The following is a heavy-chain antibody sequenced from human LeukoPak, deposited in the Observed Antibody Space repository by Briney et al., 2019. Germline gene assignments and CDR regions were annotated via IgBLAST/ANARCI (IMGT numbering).Heavy chain of an antibody. CDR2: IYDSGST. CDR3: VRHLGCRSINCPDDGFDM. V-gene: IGHV4-39*01. J-gene: IGHJ3*02. D-gene: IGHD2-2*01. Sequence: PSETLSLTCTVSGGSISSSSYYWGWIRQPPGKGLEWIGSIYDSGSTYYNPSLKSRITISVDTSKNQFSLKLSSVTAADTAVYYCVRHLGCRSINCPDDGFDMWGQGTMVTVSS. CDR1: GGSISSSSYY.